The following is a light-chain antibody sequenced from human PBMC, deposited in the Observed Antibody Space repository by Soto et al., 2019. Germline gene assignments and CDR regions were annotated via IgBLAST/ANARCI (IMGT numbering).Light chain of an antibody. V-gene: IGKV3-20*01. CDR1: QSVSSSY. CDR3: QQYGSSPVT. CDR2: GAS. Sequence: EIVLTQSPGTLSLSPGERATLSCRASQSVSSSYLAWYQQKPGQAPRLLIYGASSRATGIPDRFSGSGSGTDFTLTISRLEPEDFAVCYCQQYGSSPVTFGQGTKLEIK. J-gene: IGKJ2*01.